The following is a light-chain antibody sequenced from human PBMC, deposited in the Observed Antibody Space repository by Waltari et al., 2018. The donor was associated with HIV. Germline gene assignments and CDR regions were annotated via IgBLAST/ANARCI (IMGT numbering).Light chain of an antibody. J-gene: IGLJ3*02. V-gene: IGLV2-11*01. CDR3: CSYAGNYPGV. CDR1: YSDIGRYNY. CDR2: DVS. Sequence: QSPLTQPRSVSGSPGQSVTISCTGTYSDIGRYNYVSWYQQHPGKAPKLMIFDVSSRSTGLPDRLSGSKSGNTASLFISELQTEDEADYYCCSYAGNYPGVFGGGTKLTVL.